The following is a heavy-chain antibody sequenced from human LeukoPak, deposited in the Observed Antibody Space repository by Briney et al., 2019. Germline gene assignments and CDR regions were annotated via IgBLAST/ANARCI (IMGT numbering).Heavy chain of an antibody. V-gene: IGHV4-59*01. J-gene: IGHJ3*02. Sequence: SETLSLTCTVSGGSISSYYWSWIRQPPGKGLEWIGYIYYSGSTNYNPSLKGRVTISVDTSKNQFSLKLSSVTAADTAVYYCARDLSRILVVITFDAFDIWGQGTMVTVSS. CDR1: GGSISSYY. D-gene: IGHD3-22*01. CDR3: ARDLSRILVVITFDAFDI. CDR2: IYYSGST.